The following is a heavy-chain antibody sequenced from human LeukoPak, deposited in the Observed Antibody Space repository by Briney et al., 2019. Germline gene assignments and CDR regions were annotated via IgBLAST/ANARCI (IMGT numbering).Heavy chain of an antibody. J-gene: IGHJ4*02. D-gene: IGHD5-24*01. CDR1: GFTFSSYG. CDR3: AKSRWLQLSTPFDY. V-gene: IGHV3-30*18. Sequence: PGGSLRLSCAASGFTFSSYGMHWVRQAPGKGLEWVAVISYDGSNKYYADSVKGRFTISRDNSKNTLYLQMNSLRAEDTVVYYCAKSRWLQLSTPFDYWGQGTLVTVSS. CDR2: ISYDGSNK.